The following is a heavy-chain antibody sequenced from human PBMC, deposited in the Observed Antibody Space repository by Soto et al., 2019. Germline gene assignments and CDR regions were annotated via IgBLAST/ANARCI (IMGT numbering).Heavy chain of an antibody. V-gene: IGHV4-34*01. Sequence: PSETLSLTCAVYGASFSGYYWSWIRQPPGKGLEWIGEINHSGSTNYNPSLKSRVTISVDTSKNQFSLKLSSVTAADTAVYYCARGGEVRYFDWLPLVYFDYWGQGTLVTVSS. CDR1: GASFSGYY. CDR2: INHSGST. D-gene: IGHD3-9*01. J-gene: IGHJ4*02. CDR3: ARGGEVRYFDWLPLVYFDY.